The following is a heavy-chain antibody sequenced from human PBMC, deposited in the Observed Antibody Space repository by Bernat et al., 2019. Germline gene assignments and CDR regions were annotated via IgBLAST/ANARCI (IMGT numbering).Heavy chain of an antibody. V-gene: IGHV3-23*01. Sequence: EVQLLESGGGLVQPGGSLRLSCAASGFTFSSYAMSWVRQAPGKGLGWVSAISGSGGSTYDEDSVKGRFTISRDNSKNTLNLQMNSLRAEDTAVYYCAKAGYRLNQRFQHWGQGTLVTVSS. CDR3: AKAGYRLNQRFQH. CDR2: ISGSGGST. J-gene: IGHJ1*01. D-gene: IGHD1-14*01. CDR1: GFTFSSYA.